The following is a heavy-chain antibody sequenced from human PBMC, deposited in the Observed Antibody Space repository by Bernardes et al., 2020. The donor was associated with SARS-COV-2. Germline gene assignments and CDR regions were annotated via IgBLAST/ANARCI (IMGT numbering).Heavy chain of an antibody. D-gene: IGHD6-25*01. CDR2: ISSSGAST. Sequence: GGSLRLSCEASGFTFSIYAMSWVRQAPGKGPEWVSAISSSGASTYYADSVKGRFNISRDNSKNTLYLQMNSLRAEDTAVYYCARDRPAGLSDYWGQGTLVTVSS. CDR3: ARDRPAGLSDY. J-gene: IGHJ4*02. V-gene: IGHV3-23*01. CDR1: GFTFSIYA.